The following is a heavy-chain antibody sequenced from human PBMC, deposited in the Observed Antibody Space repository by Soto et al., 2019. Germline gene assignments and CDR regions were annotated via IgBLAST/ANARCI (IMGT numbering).Heavy chain of an antibody. CDR1: GFTFSRYW. Sequence: EVQLVESGGGLVQPGGSLRLSCAASGFTFSRYWMSWVRQAPGKGLEWVANIKQDGSEKYYVDSVKGRFTISRDNDKNSLYLQMNSLRAEDTAVYYCARVWVSSSSKVCDYWGQGTLVTVSS. J-gene: IGHJ4*02. CDR2: IKQDGSEK. CDR3: ARVWVSSSSKVCDY. V-gene: IGHV3-7*01. D-gene: IGHD6-6*01.